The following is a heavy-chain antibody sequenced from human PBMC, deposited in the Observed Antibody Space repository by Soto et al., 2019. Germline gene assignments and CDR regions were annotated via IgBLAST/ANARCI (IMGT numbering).Heavy chain of an antibody. CDR1: GGSISSSSYY. CDR3: VRLLSTWNIGRGYFDY. D-gene: IGHD1-1*01. J-gene: IGHJ4*02. CDR2: IYYDGSA. V-gene: IGHV4-39*01. Sequence: QLQLQESCPGLVKPSETLSLTCTVSGGSISSSSYYWGWIRQPPGKGLEWIGSIYYDGSAYYNPYIKSRVTISVETSNSQFSLRLTSVTAADTAVYYCVRLLSTWNIGRGYFDYWGQGTLVTVSS.